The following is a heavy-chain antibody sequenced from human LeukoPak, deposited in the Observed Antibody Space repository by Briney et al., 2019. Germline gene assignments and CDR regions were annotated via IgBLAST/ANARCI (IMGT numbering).Heavy chain of an antibody. V-gene: IGHV4-59*01. D-gene: IGHD6-19*01. CDR2: IYYSGST. Sequence: SETLSLTCTVSGVSISSYYWSWIRQPPGKGLEWIGYIYYSGSTNYNPSLKSRVTISVDTSKNQFSLKLSSVTAADTAVYYCAREGYSSGWGYYYYYMDVWGKGTTVTVSS. CDR1: GVSISSYY. J-gene: IGHJ6*03. CDR3: AREGYSSGWGYYYYYMDV.